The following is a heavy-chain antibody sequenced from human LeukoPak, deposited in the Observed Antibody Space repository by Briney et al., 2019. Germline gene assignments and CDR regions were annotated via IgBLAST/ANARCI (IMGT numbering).Heavy chain of an antibody. CDR2: IIPIFGTA. CDR1: GGTFSSYA. Sequence: SVKVSCKASGGTFSSYAISWVRQAPAQGLEWMGGIIPIFGTANYAQKFQGRVTITADESTSTAYMELSSLRSEDTAVYYCARDGDTIFGVAPNNWGQGTLVTVSS. J-gene: IGHJ4*02. CDR3: ARDGDTIFGVAPNN. V-gene: IGHV1-69*01. D-gene: IGHD3-3*01.